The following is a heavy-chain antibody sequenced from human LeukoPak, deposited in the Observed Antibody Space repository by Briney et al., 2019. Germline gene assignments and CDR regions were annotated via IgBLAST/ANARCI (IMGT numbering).Heavy chain of an antibody. CDR3: AREDCTIGAVCSSLLDH. D-gene: IGHD2-8*01. V-gene: IGHV3-74*01. J-gene: IGHJ4*02. CDR1: GFTLSNAW. CDR2: INSDAGTI. Sequence: QPGGSLRLSCAASGFTLSNAWMHWVRQVPGKGLVWVSRINSDAGTINYADSVKGRFTISRDNAKNTLYLQMNNLRAEDAAVYYCAREDCTIGAVCSSLLDHWGRGTLVTVSS.